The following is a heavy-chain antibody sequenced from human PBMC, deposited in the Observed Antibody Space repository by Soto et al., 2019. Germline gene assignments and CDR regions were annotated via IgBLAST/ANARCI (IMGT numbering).Heavy chain of an antibody. D-gene: IGHD6-19*01. CDR1: GFTFSNLP. V-gene: IGHV3-30-3*01. Sequence: LRLSCAASGFTFSNLPMDWVRQAPGKGLEWVALISNNGNNKYYADSLKGRFTISRDNSNNTLYLQMNSLRADDTAVYYCASRSGGSYCIHYWGQGTLVTVSS. CDR3: ASRSGGSYCIHY. CDR2: ISNNGNNK. J-gene: IGHJ4*02.